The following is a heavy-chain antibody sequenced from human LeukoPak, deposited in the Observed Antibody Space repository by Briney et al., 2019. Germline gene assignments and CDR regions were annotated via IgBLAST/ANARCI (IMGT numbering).Heavy chain of an antibody. CDR3: ARVPVTTFLEFDY. D-gene: IGHD4-11*01. V-gene: IGHV1-8*03. CDR1: GYTFTSYD. Sequence: EASVKVSCKASGYTFTSYDINWVRQATGQGLEWMGWMNPNSGNTGYAQKFQGRVTITRNTSISTAYMELSSLRSEDTAVYYCARVPVTTFLEFDYWGQGTLVTVSS. CDR2: MNPNSGNT. J-gene: IGHJ4*02.